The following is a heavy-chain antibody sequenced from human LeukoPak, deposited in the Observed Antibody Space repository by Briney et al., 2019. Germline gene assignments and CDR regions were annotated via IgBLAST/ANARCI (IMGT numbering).Heavy chain of an antibody. V-gene: IGHV5-51*01. J-gene: IGHJ4*02. Sequence: GESLKISFQGSGYRFTSYWIGWVRPLPGKGLEWMGIIYPGDSDTTYSPSFQGQVTISADKSLSTAYLQWSSLKASDTAMYYCVRLITTSGGYHFDSWGQGSLVTVYS. CDR1: GYRFTSYW. CDR2: IYPGDSDT. CDR3: VRLITTSGGYHFDS. D-gene: IGHD3-16*01.